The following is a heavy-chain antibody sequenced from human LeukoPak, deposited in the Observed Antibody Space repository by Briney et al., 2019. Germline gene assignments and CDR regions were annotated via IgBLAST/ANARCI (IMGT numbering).Heavy chain of an antibody. V-gene: IGHV3-23*01. CDR3: AKAPTPVVAATLFHH. CDR2: ICGSGGNT. D-gene: IGHD2-15*01. Sequence: GGSLRLSCAASGFTVSSNYMSWVRQAPGKGLEWVSFICGSGGNTYYADPVKGRFTISRDNSKNTLYMQMNRLRAEDTAVYYCAKAPTPVVAATLFHHWGQGTLVTVS. J-gene: IGHJ1*01. CDR1: GFTVSSNY.